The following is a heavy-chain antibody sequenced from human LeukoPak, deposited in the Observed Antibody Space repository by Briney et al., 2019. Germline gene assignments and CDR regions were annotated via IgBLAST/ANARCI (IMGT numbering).Heavy chain of an antibody. D-gene: IGHD3-10*01. CDR3: ARGTPLLGFDY. J-gene: IGHJ4*02. V-gene: IGHV3-66*01. Sequence: PGGSLRLSCAASGFPVSSHYMSWVRQAPGEGLEWGSVTYAGGSPNYADSVKGSFTISTDNSKNTLYLQMNSLRAEDTAVYYCARGTPLLGFDYWGQGTLVTVSS. CDR1: GFPVSSHY. CDR2: TYAGGSP.